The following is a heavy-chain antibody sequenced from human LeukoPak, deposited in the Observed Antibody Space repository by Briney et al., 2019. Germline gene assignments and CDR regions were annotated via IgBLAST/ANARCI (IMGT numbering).Heavy chain of an antibody. CDR1: GFIFDEYT. Sequence: GGSLGLSCAASGFIFDEYTMYWVRQAPGKGLEWVSLISWNGGTTYYSDSVKGRFTISRDNSKNSLFLQMNSLRTEDTALYYCAKGTSTYGLDYWGQGTLVTVSS. CDR2: ISWNGGTT. CDR3: AKGTSTYGLDY. V-gene: IGHV3-43*01. J-gene: IGHJ4*02. D-gene: IGHD2-8*01.